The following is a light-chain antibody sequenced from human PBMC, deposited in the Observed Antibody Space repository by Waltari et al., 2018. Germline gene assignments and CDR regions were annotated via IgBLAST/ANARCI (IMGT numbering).Light chain of an antibody. CDR3: QQYNQWPLT. CDR1: LSIDDS. CDR2: GAS. Sequence: EIVMTQSPATLSVSRGGSATVSCRASLSIDDSLAWYQQKPGQPPRLLIRGASTRDTGIPVRFSGSGSGTDFTLTITGLQSEDFAVYFCQQYNQWPLTFGRGTKVEIK. V-gene: IGKV3-15*01. J-gene: IGKJ4*01.